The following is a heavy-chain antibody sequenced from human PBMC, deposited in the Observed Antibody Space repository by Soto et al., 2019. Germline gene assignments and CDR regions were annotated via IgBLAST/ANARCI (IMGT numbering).Heavy chain of an antibody. CDR2: VSGGGDRT. V-gene: IGHV3-23*01. CDR1: GFTFSNYA. Sequence: GGSLRLSCAASGFTFSNYAMSWLRQAPGEGLEWVSGVSGGGDRTYYANSVKGRFTISRDNSKNMLYLQMNSLRVEDTALYYCAKEPDVICGSYTLFDPWGQGTLVTVSS. CDR3: AKEPDVICGSYTLFDP. D-gene: IGHD1-26*01. J-gene: IGHJ5*02.